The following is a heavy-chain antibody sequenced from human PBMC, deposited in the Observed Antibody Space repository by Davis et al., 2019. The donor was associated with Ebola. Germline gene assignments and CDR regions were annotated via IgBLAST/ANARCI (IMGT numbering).Heavy chain of an antibody. CDR3: ARGLGMGWFDS. V-gene: IGHV4-34*01. CDR1: GGSFSGYH. CDR2: INHGGST. J-gene: IGHJ5*01. Sequence: SETLSLTCAVYGGSFSGYHWSWIRQPPGKGLEWIGEINHGGSTNYNPSLKSRVTISADTSKNQFSLKLTSVTAADTAVYYCARGLGMGWFDSWGQGTPVTVSS.